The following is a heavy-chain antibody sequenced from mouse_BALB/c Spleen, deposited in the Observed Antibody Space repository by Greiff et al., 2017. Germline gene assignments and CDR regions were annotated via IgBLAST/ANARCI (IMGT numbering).Heavy chain of an antibody. CDR3: ARQVDYDVYWYFDV. D-gene: IGHD2-4*01. V-gene: IGHV5-12-2*01. J-gene: IGHJ1*01. CDR2: ISNGGGST. Sequence: EVKLLESGGGLVQPGGSLKLSCAASGFTFSSYTMSWVRQTPEKRLEWVAYISNGGGSTYYPDTVKGRFTISRDNAKNTLYLQMSSLKSEDTAMYYCARQVDYDVYWYFDVWGAGTTVTVSS. CDR1: GFTFSSYT.